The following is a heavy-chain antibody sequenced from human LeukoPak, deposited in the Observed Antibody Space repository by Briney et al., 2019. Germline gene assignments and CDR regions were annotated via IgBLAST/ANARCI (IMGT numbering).Heavy chain of an antibody. Sequence: GSVKVSCKASGYTFTGYYMHWVRQAPGQGLEWMGWINPNSGGTNYAQKFQGRVTMTRDTSISTAYMELSRLRSDDTAVYYCARDREPLSGWTPDFDYWGQGTLVTVSS. CDR3: ARDREPLSGWTPDFDY. D-gene: IGHD6-19*01. CDR1: GYTFTGYY. CDR2: INPNSGGT. V-gene: IGHV1-2*02. J-gene: IGHJ4*02.